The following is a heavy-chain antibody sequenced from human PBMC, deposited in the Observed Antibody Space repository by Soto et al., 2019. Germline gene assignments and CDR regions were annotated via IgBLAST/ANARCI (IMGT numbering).Heavy chain of an antibody. J-gene: IGHJ1*01. D-gene: IGHD1-7*01. CDR1: GASVNTGDYY. CDR2: IFYSGDT. CDR3: VGTGSTDDF. V-gene: IGHV4-30-4*01. Sequence: VQLQGSGPGLLKPSQTLSLTCTVSGASVNTGDYYWSYIRQPPGKGLEWLGYIFYSGDTYYNPSLKSRATISLNTSRNQFSLTLTSVTDADTALYYCVGTGSTDDFWGQGTLVTVSP.